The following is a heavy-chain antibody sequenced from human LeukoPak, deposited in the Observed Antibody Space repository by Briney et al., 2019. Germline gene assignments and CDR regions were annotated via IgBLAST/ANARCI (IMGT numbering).Heavy chain of an antibody. V-gene: IGHV3-30*18. J-gene: IGHJ5*02. D-gene: IGHD3-10*01. CDR1: GFTFSSYG. Sequence: TGGSLRLSCAASGFTFSSYGMHWVRQAPGKGLEWVAVISYDGSNKCYADSVKGRFTISRDNSKNTLYLQMNSLRAEDTAVYYCAKPFMVRGARSWFDPWGQGTLVTVSS. CDR3: AKPFMVRGARSWFDP. CDR2: ISYDGSNK.